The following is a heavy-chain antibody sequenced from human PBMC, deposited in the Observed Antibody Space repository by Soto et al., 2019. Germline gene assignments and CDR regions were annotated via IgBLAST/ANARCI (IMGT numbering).Heavy chain of an antibody. CDR3: ARGYYDSSGYYFDY. CDR1: GYTFTSCD. Sequence: ASVKVSCKASGYTFTSCDINWVRQATGQGLEWMGWMNPNSGNTGYAQKFQGRVTMTRNTSISTAYMELSSLRSEDTAVYYCARGYYDSSGYYFDYWGQGTLVTVSS. CDR2: MNPNSGNT. D-gene: IGHD3-22*01. V-gene: IGHV1-8*01. J-gene: IGHJ4*02.